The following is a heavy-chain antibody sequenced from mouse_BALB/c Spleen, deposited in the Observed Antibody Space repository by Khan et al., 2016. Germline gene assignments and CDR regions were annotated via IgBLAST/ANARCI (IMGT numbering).Heavy chain of an antibody. CDR1: GFDFSRYW. CDR2: INPDSSTI. D-gene: IGHD1-1*01. V-gene: IGHV4-1*02. Sequence: EVKLLESGGGLVQPGGSLKLSCAASGFDFSRYWMSWVRQAPGKGLEWIGEINPDSSTINYTPSLKDKFIISRDNAQTKLYLQMSKVRSEDTALYYCARAGYYGCLSYWGQGTLVPVSA. J-gene: IGHJ3*01. CDR3: ARAGYYGCLSY.